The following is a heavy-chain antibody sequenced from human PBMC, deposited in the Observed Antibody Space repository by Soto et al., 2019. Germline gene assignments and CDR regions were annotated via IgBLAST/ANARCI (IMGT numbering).Heavy chain of an antibody. V-gene: IGHV3-30*18. CDR1: GFTFNIYG. J-gene: IGHJ4*02. CDR2: ISYDGSNQ. CDR3: AKDQASGQGSFDS. Sequence: GGSLRLSCAASGFTFNIYGMHWVRQAPDKGLEWVAPISYDGSNQYYADSVKGRFTISRDNSKNTLFLQMNSLRADDTAVYYCAKDQASGQGSFDSWGQGTLVTVSS.